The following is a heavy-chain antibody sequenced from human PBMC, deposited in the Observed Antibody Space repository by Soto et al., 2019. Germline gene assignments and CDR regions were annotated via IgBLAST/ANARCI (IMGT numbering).Heavy chain of an antibody. Sequence: SETLSLTCTVSGGSISSYYWSWIRQPPGKGLEWIGYIYYSGSTNYNPSLKSRVTISVDTSKNQFSLKLSSVTAADTAVYYCARETSDILTGHYVGFDYWGQGTLVTVSS. CDR2: IYYSGST. V-gene: IGHV4-59*12. D-gene: IGHD3-9*01. CDR1: GGSISSYY. J-gene: IGHJ4*02. CDR3: ARETSDILTGHYVGFDY.